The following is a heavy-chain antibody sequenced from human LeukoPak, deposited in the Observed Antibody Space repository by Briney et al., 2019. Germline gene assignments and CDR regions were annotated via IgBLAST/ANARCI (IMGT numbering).Heavy chain of an antibody. J-gene: IGHJ4*02. CDR3: ARDTGDNYGPLDS. CDR1: GGSVSSGSYY. D-gene: IGHD5-18*01. CDR2: IYYSGST. Sequence: SETLSLTCTVSGGSVSSGSYYWSWIRQPPGKGLEWIGYIYYSGSTNYNPSLKSRVTISLDTPKNQFSLKVFSVTAADTAVYYCARDTGDNYGPLDSWGQGTLVTVSS. V-gene: IGHV4-61*01.